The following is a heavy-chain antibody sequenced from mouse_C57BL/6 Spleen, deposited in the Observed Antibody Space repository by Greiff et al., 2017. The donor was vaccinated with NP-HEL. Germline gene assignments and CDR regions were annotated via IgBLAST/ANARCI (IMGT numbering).Heavy chain of an antibody. J-gene: IGHJ1*03. CDR2: IYPRSGNT. CDR1: GYTFTSYG. V-gene: IGHV1-81*01. Sequence: QVQLKESGAELARPGASVKLSCKASGYTFTSYGISWVKQRTGQGLEWIGEIYPRSGNTYYNEKFKGKATLTADKSSSTAYMELRSLTSEDSAVYFCARGLGNYYGSSYLHWYFDVWGTGTTVTVSS. CDR3: ARGLGNYYGSSYLHWYFDV. D-gene: IGHD1-1*01.